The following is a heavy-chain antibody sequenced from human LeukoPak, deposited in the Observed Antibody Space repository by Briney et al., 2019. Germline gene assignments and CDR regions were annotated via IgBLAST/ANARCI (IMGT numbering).Heavy chain of an antibody. V-gene: IGHV3-11*01. CDR3: ARRAPFYYNSWSPTHDYGMDV. J-gene: IGHJ6*04. CDR2: ISTCGSAV. CDR1: GFTFSDYY. D-gene: IGHD3-10*01. Sequence: GGSLRLSCAASGFTFSDYYMAWIRQAPGKGLEWISYISTCGSAVYYADSVKGRFTMSRDNAKNSLYLQMNSLRAEDTAVYYCARRAPFYYNSWSPTHDYGMDVWGKGTTVTVSS.